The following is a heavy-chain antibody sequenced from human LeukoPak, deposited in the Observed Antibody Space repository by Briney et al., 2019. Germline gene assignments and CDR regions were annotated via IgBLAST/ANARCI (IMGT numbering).Heavy chain of an antibody. CDR3: VHTSGWLGRIWDF. V-gene: IGHV4-39*01. CDR1: GASITSYSYH. J-gene: IGHJ4*02. CDR2: MSYSGST. D-gene: IGHD6-19*01. Sequence: SETLSLTCTVSGASITSYSYHWGWIRQPPGKGLECLGTMSYSGSTYSNPSLKSRVTISVDTSKNQFSLRLSSVTAADTAVYYCVHTSGWLGRIWDFWGQGTLVTVSS.